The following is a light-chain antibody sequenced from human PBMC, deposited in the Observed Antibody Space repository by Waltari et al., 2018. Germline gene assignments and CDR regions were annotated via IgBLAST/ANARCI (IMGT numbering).Light chain of an antibody. J-gene: IGLJ1*01. V-gene: IGLV2-14*01. Sequence: QSAPTQPASVSGSPGQSTTISCTGTSSDGGGYNYVSWYQQPPGKAPKLMIYDVTNRPSGVSNRFSGSKSGNTASLTISGLQAEDEADYYCRSYTSSSTLGVFGTGTKVTVL. CDR2: DVT. CDR1: SSDGGGYNY. CDR3: RSYTSSSTLGV.